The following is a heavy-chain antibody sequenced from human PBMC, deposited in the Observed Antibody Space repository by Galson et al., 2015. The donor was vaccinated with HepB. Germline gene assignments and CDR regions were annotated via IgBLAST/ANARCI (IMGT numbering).Heavy chain of an antibody. Sequence: SLRLSCAASGFTFSSYGMHWVRQAPGKGLEWVAIIWYDGSNKYYADSVKGRFTISRDNSKNTLYLQMNSLRAEDTAVYYCARDPSHYYDSSGYYYDFVYWGQGTLVTVSS. CDR3: ARDPSHYYDSSGYYYDFVY. V-gene: IGHV3-33*01. CDR1: GFTFSSYG. D-gene: IGHD3-22*01. J-gene: IGHJ4*02. CDR2: IWYDGSNK.